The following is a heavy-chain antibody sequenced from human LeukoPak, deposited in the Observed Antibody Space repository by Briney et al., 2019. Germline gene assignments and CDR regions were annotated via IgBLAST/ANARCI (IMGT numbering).Heavy chain of an antibody. V-gene: IGHV4-4*07. CDR1: GGSISSYY. J-gene: IGHJ4*02. CDR3: ARARQLRGYCSSTSCPRYFDY. D-gene: IGHD2-2*01. Sequence: SETLSLTCTVSGGSISSYYWSWIRQPAGKGLEWIGRIYTSGSTNYNPSLKSRVTMSVDTSKNQFSLKLSSVTAADAAVYYCARARQLRGYCSSTSCPRYFDYWGQGTLVTVSS. CDR2: IYTSGST.